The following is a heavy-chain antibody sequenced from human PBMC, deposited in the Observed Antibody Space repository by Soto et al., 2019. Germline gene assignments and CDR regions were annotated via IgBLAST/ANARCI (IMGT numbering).Heavy chain of an antibody. V-gene: IGHV3-74*01. CDR2: INSDGSST. CDR3: ARDGAYCSGGSCYSREGGADY. D-gene: IGHD2-15*01. Sequence: GGSLRLSCAASGFTFSSYWMHWVRQAPGKGLVWVSRINSDGSSTSYADSVKGRFTISRDNAKNTLYLQMNSLRAEDTAVYYCARDGAYCSGGSCYSREGGADYWGQGTLVTVSS. CDR1: GFTFSSYW. J-gene: IGHJ4*02.